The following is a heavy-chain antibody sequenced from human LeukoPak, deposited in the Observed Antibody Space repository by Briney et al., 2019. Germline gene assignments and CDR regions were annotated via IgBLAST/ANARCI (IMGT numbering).Heavy chain of an antibody. CDR1: GGSISSYY. Sequence: KSSETLSLTCTVSGGSISSYYWSWIRQPPGKGLEWIGYIYYSGSTNYNPSLKSRVTISVDTSKNQFSLKLSSVTAADTAVYYCARGVYGDYEPLDYWGQGTLVTVSS. V-gene: IGHV4-59*01. CDR3: ARGVYGDYEPLDY. D-gene: IGHD4-17*01. J-gene: IGHJ4*02. CDR2: IYYSGST.